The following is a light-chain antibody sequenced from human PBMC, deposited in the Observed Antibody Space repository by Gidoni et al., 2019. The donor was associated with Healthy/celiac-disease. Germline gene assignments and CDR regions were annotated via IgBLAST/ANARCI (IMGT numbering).Light chain of an antibody. CDR2: EVS. CDR1: SSVVGGYNF. Sequence: QSALTQPAPVSGSPGQSITISCTGTSSVVGGYNFVSWYPPHPGKGPKLMIYEVSNRPSGVSNRFSGSKSGNTASLTISGLQAEDEADYYCSSYTSSSTYVFGTGTKVTVL. V-gene: IGLV2-14*01. J-gene: IGLJ1*01. CDR3: SSYTSSSTYV.